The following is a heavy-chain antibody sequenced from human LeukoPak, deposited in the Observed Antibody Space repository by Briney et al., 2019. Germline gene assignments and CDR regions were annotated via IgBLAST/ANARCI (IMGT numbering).Heavy chain of an antibody. CDR1: GFTFSSYA. J-gene: IGHJ6*02. CDR2: ISGSGGST. Sequence: GGSLRLSCAASGFTFSSYAMSWVRQAPGKGLEWVSAISGSGGSTYYADSVKGRFTISRDDSKNTLYLQMNSLRAEDTAVYYCAKSYEYSSSWYGYYYYGMDVWGQGTTVTVSS. D-gene: IGHD6-13*01. CDR3: AKSYEYSSSWYGYYYYGMDV. V-gene: IGHV3-23*01.